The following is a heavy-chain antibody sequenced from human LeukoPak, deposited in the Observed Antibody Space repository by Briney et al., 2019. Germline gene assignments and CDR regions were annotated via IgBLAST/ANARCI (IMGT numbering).Heavy chain of an antibody. V-gene: IGHV3-23*01. Sequence: GGSLRLSCAASGFTFSSYAMSWVRQAPGKGLEWVSTISGSGGVTYYPDSVRGRFTILRDNSKNTLHLQMDSLRAEDTAIYYCAKWPEGATPKFHYWGQGTLVTVSS. D-gene: IGHD1-26*01. CDR1: GFTFSSYA. CDR3: AKWPEGATPKFHY. CDR2: ISGSGGVT. J-gene: IGHJ4*02.